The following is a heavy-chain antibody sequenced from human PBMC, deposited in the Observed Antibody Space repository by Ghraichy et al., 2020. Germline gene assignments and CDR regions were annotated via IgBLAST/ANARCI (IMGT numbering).Heavy chain of an antibody. Sequence: GSLRLSCTVSGGSISTYYWSWIRQSPGKGLEWIGYIYHSGITNYNPSLKSRVTISVDTSKNQFSLNLSSVTAADTAVYYCARAAGWLRTNWYFDLLGRGSLVTVSS. V-gene: IGHV4-59*01. CDR2: IYHSGIT. D-gene: IGHD5-12*01. J-gene: IGHJ2*01. CDR1: GGSISTYY. CDR3: ARAAGWLRTNWYFDL.